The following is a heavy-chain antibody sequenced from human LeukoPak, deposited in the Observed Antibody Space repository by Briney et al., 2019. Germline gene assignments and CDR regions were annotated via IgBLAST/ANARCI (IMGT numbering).Heavy chain of an antibody. CDR1: GFTFSSYA. CDR2: ISGSGGRGGGT. CDR3: AKDSGAAGSGWYGGHFDY. D-gene: IGHD6-19*01. Sequence: TGGSLRLSCAASGFTFSSYAMSWVRQSPGKGLEWVSAISGSGGRGGGTFYADSVKGRFTISRDNSKNTLYLQMNSLRAEDTAVYYCAKDSGAAGSGWYGGHFDYWGQGSLLTVSS. V-gene: IGHV3-23*01. J-gene: IGHJ4*02.